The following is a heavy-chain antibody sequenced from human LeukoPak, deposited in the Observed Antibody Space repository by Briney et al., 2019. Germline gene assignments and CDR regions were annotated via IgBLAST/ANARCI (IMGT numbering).Heavy chain of an antibody. CDR3: ARGSAMARAVDY. V-gene: IGHV3-23*01. CDR1: GFTFSSYA. J-gene: IGHJ4*02. D-gene: IGHD5-18*01. Sequence: GGSLRLSCAASGFTFSSYAMSWVRQAPGKGLEWVSAISGSGGSTYYADSVKGRFTISRDNSKNTLYLQMNSLRAEDTAVYYCARGSAMARAVDYWGQGTLVTVSS. CDR2: ISGSGGST.